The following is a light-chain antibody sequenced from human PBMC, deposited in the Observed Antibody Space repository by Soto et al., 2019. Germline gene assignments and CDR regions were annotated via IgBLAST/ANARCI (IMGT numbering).Light chain of an antibody. J-gene: IGKJ5*01. V-gene: IGKV3-15*01. CDR2: DIS. CDR3: QHYNNWPS. CDR1: QSVSRN. Sequence: EVVMTQSPATLSVSPGERATLSCRASQSVSRNLAWYQQRPGQAPRLLIYDISNRATGVPARFSGSGSETDFTLTIRSLQSEDFEVYFYQHYNNWPSFGQGTRLEIK.